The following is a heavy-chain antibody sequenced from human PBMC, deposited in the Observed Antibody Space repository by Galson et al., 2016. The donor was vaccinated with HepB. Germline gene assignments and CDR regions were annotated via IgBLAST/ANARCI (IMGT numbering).Heavy chain of an antibody. Sequence: TLSLTCSVSGGSIRSGGYYWTWIRQIPGKGLEWIGFMSYSGTTDYNPSLKNPVSISVDPSENQFSLKLTSVTAADTAVYYCARDHRLIVGAAVHYFGMDIWGQGTTVIVSS. V-gene: IGHV4-31*01. CDR1: GGSIRSGGYY. J-gene: IGHJ6*02. CDR2: MSYSGTT. CDR3: ARDHRLIVGAAVHYFGMDI. D-gene: IGHD1-26*01.